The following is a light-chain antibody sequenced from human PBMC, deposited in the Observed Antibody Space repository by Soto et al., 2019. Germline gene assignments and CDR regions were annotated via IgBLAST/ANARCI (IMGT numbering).Light chain of an antibody. J-gene: IGKJ2*01. Sequence: EIVLTQSPGTLSLSPGERATLSCRASQSVSSSYLAWYQQKPGQAPRLLIYGASSRGTGIPDRVSGSGSGADFTLTISRLETEDFAVYYCQQYGSSRGTFGQGTKLEIK. CDR1: QSVSSSY. CDR2: GAS. CDR3: QQYGSSRGT. V-gene: IGKV3-20*01.